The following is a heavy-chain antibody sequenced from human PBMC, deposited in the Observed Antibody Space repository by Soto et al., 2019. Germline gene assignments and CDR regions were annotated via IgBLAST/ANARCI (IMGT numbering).Heavy chain of an antibody. CDR2: ISAYNGET. CDR3: VGGLLLGAFDI. J-gene: IGHJ3*02. V-gene: IGHV1-18*01. Sequence: ASVKVSCKASGYTFTSDGISWVRQAPGQGLEWMGWISAYNGETIYAQKFQGRVTMTEDTSTDTAYMELSSLRSEDTAVYYCVGGLLLGAFDIWGQGTMVTVSS. CDR1: GYTFTSDG. D-gene: IGHD2-15*01.